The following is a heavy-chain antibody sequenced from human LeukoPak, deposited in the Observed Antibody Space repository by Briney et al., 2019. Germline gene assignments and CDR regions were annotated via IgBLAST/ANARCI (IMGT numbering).Heavy chain of an antibody. D-gene: IGHD1-26*01. V-gene: IGHV4-4*07. Sequence: SETLSLTCTASGGSISSYYWSWIRQPAGKGLEWIGRIYTSGSTNYNPSLKSRVTMSVDTSKNQFSLKLSSVTAADTAVHYCARDRYSGSYYVLDDAFDIWGQGTMVTVSS. CDR1: GGSISSYY. CDR3: ARDRYSGSYYVLDDAFDI. CDR2: IYTSGST. J-gene: IGHJ3*02.